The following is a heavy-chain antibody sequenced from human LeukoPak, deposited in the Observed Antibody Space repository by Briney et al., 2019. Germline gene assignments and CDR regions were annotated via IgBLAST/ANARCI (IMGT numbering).Heavy chain of an antibody. J-gene: IGHJ4*02. CDR3: ARTARGAAARVSTPFDY. CDR2: INPSGGST. CDR1: GYTFTSYY. D-gene: IGHD6-13*01. Sequence: ASVKVSCKASGYTFTSYYMHWVRQAPGQGLEWMGIINPSGGSTSYAQKFQGRVTMTRDTSTSTVYTELSSLRSEDTAVYYCARTARGAAARVSTPFDYWGQGTLVTVSS. V-gene: IGHV1-46*01.